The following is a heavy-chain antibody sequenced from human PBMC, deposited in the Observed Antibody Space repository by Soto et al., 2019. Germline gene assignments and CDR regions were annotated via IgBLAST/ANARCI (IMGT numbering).Heavy chain of an antibody. D-gene: IGHD6-19*01. J-gene: IGHJ4*02. CDR3: ARASRMYSSGWYIYFDY. CDR1: GYTFTSYA. Sequence: GASVKVSCKASGYTFTSYAMHWVRQAPGQRLEWMGWINAGNGNTKYSQKFQGRVTITRDTSASTAYMELSSLRSEDTAVYYRARASRMYSSGWYIYFDYWGQGTLVTVSS. CDR2: INAGNGNT. V-gene: IGHV1-3*01.